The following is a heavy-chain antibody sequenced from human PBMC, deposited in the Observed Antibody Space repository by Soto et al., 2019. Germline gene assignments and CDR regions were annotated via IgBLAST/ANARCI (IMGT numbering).Heavy chain of an antibody. V-gene: IGHV3-72*01. J-gene: IGHJ6*03. Sequence: PGGSLRLSCAASGFTFSDHYMDWVRQAPGKGLEWVGRTRNKANSYTTEYAASVKGRFTISRDDSKNSLYLQMNSLKTEDTAVYYCARVDAFYYMDVWGKGTTVTVS. CDR2: TRNKANSYTT. CDR3: ARVDAFYYMDV. D-gene: IGHD3-9*01. CDR1: GFTFSDHY.